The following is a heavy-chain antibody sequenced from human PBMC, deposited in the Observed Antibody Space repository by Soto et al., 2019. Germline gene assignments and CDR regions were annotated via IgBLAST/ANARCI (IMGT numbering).Heavy chain of an antibody. J-gene: IGHJ5*02. D-gene: IGHD3-3*01. CDR2: IIPIFGTA. V-gene: IGHV1-69*12. CDR1: GGTFSSYA. Sequence: QVQLVQSGAEVKKPGSSVKVSCKASGGTFSSYAISWVRQAPGQGLEWMGGIIPIFGTANYAQKFQGRVTITADESTSTAYMELSSLRSEDTAVYSCARTARDTIFGVVIGWFDPWGQGTLVTVSS. CDR3: ARTARDTIFGVVIGWFDP.